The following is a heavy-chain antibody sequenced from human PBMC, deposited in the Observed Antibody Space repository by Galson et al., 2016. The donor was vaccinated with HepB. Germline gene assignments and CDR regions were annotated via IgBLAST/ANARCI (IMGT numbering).Heavy chain of an antibody. CDR2: ISTGSSYT. CDR1: GFTFNDYY. Sequence: SLRLSCAASGFTFNDYYMSWIRQAPGKGLEWVSYISTGSSYTNYADSVKGRFTISRDNAKNPLYLQMNSLRAEDTAVYYCARDSGSPGVVPAATWYNWFDPWGQGTLVTVSS. J-gene: IGHJ5*02. D-gene: IGHD2-2*01. CDR3: ARDSGSPGVVPAATWYNWFDP. V-gene: IGHV3-11*06.